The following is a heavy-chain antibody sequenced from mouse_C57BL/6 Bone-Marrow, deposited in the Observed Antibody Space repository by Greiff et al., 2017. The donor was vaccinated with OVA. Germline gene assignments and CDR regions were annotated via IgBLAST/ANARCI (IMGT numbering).Heavy chain of an antibody. D-gene: IGHD1-2*01. CDR3: ARERLTPYYFDY. Sequence: EVQRVESEGGLVQPGSSMKLSCTASGFTFSDYYMAWVRQVPEKGLEWVANINYDGSSTYYLDSLKSRFIISRDNAKNILYLQMSSLKSEDTATYYCARERLTPYYFDYWGQGTTLTVSS. CDR1: GFTFSDYY. V-gene: IGHV5-16*01. CDR2: INYDGSST. J-gene: IGHJ2*01.